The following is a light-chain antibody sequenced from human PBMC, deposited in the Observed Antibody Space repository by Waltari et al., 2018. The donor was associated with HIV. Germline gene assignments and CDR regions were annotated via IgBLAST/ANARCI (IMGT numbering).Light chain of an antibody. V-gene: IGKV1-39*01. Sequence: DIQMTQSPSSLSASVGDRVTITCRASQSISTYLNWYQEKPGKAPHLLIYGASSLHSGVPSRFSGRGSGTEFTLTISSLQLEDFATYYCQQSYSTLMYTFGQGTKLEIK. CDR3: QQSYSTLMYT. J-gene: IGKJ2*01. CDR2: GAS. CDR1: QSISTY.